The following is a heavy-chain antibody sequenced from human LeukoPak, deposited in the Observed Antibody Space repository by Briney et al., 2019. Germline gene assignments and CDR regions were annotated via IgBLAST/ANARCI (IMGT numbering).Heavy chain of an antibody. CDR2: IYSGGST. J-gene: IGHJ4*02. CDR1: GFTVSSNY. CDR3: ARDHDWAFDL. D-gene: IGHD3-9*01. V-gene: IGHV3-66*01. Sequence: GGSLRLSCAASGFTVSSNYMSWVRQAPGKGLEWVSVIYSGGSTYYADSVKGRFTISRDNSKNTLYLQMNSLRYEDTAIYYCARDHDWAFDLWGQGTLVTVSS.